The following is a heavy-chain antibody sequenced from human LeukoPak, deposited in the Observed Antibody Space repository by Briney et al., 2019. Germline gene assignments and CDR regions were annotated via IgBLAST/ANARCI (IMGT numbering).Heavy chain of an antibody. CDR2: ISYDGSNK. D-gene: IGHD4-11*01. CDR1: GFTFSSYA. CDR3: ARARDYNPLDH. V-gene: IGHV3-30-3*01. J-gene: IGHJ4*02. Sequence: PGGSLRLSCAASGFTFSSYARHWVRQAPGKGLEWVAVISYDGSNKYYADSVKGRFTISRDNSKNTLYLQMNSLRAEDTAVYYCARARDYNPLDHWGQGTLVTVSS.